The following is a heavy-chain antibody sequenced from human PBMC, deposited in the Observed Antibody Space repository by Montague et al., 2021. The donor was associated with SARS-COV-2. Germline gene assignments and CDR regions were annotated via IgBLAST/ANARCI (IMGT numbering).Heavy chain of an antibody. J-gene: IGHJ5*02. CDR3: ARQKMGSVTIFGVVMLDRWFDP. CDR2: IYYSGST. Sequence: SETLSLTCTVSGGSISSSSYYWGWIRQPPGKGLEWIGNIYYSGSTYYNPSLKSRVTISVDTSKNQFSLKLSSVTAADTAVYYCARQKMGSVTIFGVVMLDRWFDPWGQGTLVTVSS. V-gene: IGHV4-39*01. CDR1: GGSISSSSYY. D-gene: IGHD3-3*01.